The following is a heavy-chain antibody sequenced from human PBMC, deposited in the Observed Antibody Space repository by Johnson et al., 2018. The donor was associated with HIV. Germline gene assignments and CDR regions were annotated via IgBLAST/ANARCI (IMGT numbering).Heavy chain of an antibody. J-gene: IGHJ3*02. CDR1: GFTVSSNY. CDR3: VRDVGPLDI. V-gene: IGHV3-66*01. CDR2: IYSGGST. Sequence: MQLVESGGGLVQPGGSLRLSCAASGFTVSSNYMSWVRQAPGKGLEWVSVIYSGGSTYYVDSVKGRFTISRDNARNSLYLQMNSLRVEDTAVYYCVRDVGPLDIWGQGTLVTVS.